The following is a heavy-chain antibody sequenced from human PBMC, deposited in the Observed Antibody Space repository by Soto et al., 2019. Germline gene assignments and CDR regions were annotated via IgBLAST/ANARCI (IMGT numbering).Heavy chain of an antibody. V-gene: IGHV1-69*01. J-gene: IGHJ4*02. D-gene: IGHD3-22*01. CDR2: IIPIFGTA. CDR1: GGTFSSYA. CDR3: ARGGSGSPDYGDESLVGYESIGYYPPYYFDY. Sequence: QVQLVQSGAEVKKPGSSVKVSCKASGGTFSSYAISWVRQAPGQGLEWMGGIIPIFGTANYAQKFQGRVTITADESTSTAYMELSSLRSEDMVVYYCARGGSGSPDYGDESLVGYESIGYYPPYYFDYWGQGTLVTVSS.